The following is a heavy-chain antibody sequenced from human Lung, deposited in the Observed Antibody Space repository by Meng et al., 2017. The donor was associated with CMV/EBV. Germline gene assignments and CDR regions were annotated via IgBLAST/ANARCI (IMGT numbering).Heavy chain of an antibody. CDR1: GFTFSSCG. V-gene: IGHV3-33*06. CDR3: AKDLFDFWSGYVGTFDY. J-gene: IGHJ4*02. CDR2: IWYDGSNK. D-gene: IGHD3-3*01. Sequence: SCAASGFTFSSCGMHWVRQAPGKGLEWVAVIWYDGSNKYYADSVKGRFTISRDNSKNTLYLQMNSLRAEDTAVYYCAKDLFDFWSGYVGTFDYWXRGNXVNGAS.